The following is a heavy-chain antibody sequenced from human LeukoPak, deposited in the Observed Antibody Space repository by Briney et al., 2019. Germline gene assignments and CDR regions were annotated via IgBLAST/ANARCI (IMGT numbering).Heavy chain of an antibody. CDR3: ANDVGSSTTPDV. J-gene: IGHJ6*04. CDR2: IRHGGSNK. V-gene: IGHV3-30*02. D-gene: IGHD2-15*01. CDR1: GFIFSSYG. Sequence: GGSLRLSCAASGFIFSSYGMDWVRQAPGKGREGVEFIRHGGSNKYYADSVKGRFIISRDNSKNTLYLQMNSLRAEDTAVYYCANDVGSSTTPDVWGRGTTVAVSS.